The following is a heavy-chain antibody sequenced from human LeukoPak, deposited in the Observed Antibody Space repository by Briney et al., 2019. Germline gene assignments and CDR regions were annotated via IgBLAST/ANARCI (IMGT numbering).Heavy chain of an antibody. CDR3: ARGDSGYDSLDY. J-gene: IGHJ4*02. CDR2: IIPILGIA. CDR1: GGTFSSYT. D-gene: IGHD5-12*01. Sequence: GASVKVSCKASGGTFSSYTISWVRQAPGQGLEWMGRIIPILGIANYAQKFQGRVTITADKSTSTAYMELSSLRSEDTAVYYCARGDSGYDSLDYWGQGTLVTVSS. V-gene: IGHV1-69*02.